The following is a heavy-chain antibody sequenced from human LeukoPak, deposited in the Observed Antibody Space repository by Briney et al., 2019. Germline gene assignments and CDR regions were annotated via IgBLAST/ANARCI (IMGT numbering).Heavy chain of an antibody. CDR2: ISYDGSNK. J-gene: IGHJ3*02. V-gene: IGHV3-30*04. D-gene: IGHD3-10*01. Sequence: GGSLRLSCAASGFTFSSYAVHWVRQAPGKGLEWVAVISYDGSNKYYADSVKGRFTISRDNSKNTLYLQMNSLRAEDAAVYYCANTGGEYLPEGAFDIWGQGTMVTVSS. CDR3: ANTGGEYLPEGAFDI. CDR1: GFTFSSYA.